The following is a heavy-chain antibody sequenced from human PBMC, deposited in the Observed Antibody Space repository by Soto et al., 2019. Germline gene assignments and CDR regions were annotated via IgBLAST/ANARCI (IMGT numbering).Heavy chain of an antibody. CDR2: IYYSGST. J-gene: IGHJ4*02. D-gene: IGHD3-10*01. CDR1: DGTIGSYY. CDR3: ARAPRGNYGYPSYFDY. V-gene: IGHV4-59*01. Sequence: TSQTMSLTSNVSDGTIGSYYWSCIRQPPGKGLEWIGYIYYSGSTNYNPSLKSRVTISVDTSKNQFSLKLSSVTAADTAVYYCARAPRGNYGYPSYFDYWGQGTLVTVSS.